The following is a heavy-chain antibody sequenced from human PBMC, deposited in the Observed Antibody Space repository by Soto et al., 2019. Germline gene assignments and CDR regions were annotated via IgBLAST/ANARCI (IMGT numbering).Heavy chain of an antibody. Sequence: ASVTVSCMASGYPFTSYDINWVRQATGQGLEWMGWMNPNSGNTGYAQKFPGRVTMTRNTSISTAYIELSRLRSDDTAVHYCATFHSYGYVFDYWGQGTLVTSPQ. J-gene: IGHJ4*02. CDR1: GYPFTSYD. V-gene: IGHV1-8*01. CDR3: ATFHSYGYVFDY. CDR2: MNPNSGNT. D-gene: IGHD5-18*01.